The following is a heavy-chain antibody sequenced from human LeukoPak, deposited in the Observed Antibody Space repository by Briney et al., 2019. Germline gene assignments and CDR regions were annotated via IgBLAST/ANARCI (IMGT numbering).Heavy chain of an antibody. D-gene: IGHD3-10*01. CDR2: ISSSSSYI. J-gene: IGHJ4*02. Sequence: GGSLRLSCAASGFTFSSYSMNWVRQAPGKGLEWVSSISSSSSYIYYADSVKGRFTISRDNAKNSLYLQMNSLRAEDTAVYYCAREGWFGELLYTDYWGQGTLVTVSS. V-gene: IGHV3-21*01. CDR3: AREGWFGELLYTDY. CDR1: GFTFSSYS.